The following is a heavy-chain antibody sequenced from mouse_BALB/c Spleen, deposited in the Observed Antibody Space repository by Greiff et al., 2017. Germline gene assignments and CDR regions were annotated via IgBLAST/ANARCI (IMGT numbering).Heavy chain of an antibody. CDR2: ISSGGST. D-gene: IGHD2-4*01. CDR3: ARGRGDYDLFAY. Sequence: EVKVVESGGGLVKPGGSLKLSCAASGFTFSSYAMSWVRQTPEKRLEWVASISSGGSTYYPDSVKGRFTISRDNARNILYLQMSSLRSEDTAMYYCARGRGDYDLFAYWGQGTLVTVSA. J-gene: IGHJ3*01. V-gene: IGHV5-6-5*01. CDR1: GFTFSSYA.